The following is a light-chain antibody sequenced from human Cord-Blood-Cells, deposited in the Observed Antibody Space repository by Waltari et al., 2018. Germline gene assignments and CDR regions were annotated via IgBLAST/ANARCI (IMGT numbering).Light chain of an antibody. CDR2: DAS. CDR1: QRVSSY. CDR3: QQRSNRPPWT. V-gene: IGKV3-11*01. Sequence: DIVLTQSPATLSLSPGERATLSCRASQRVSSYLAWYQQKPGKAPRLLIYDASNRATGSPARFSGSGSGTDFTLTISSLEPADFAVYYCQQRSNRPPWTFGQGTKVEIK. J-gene: IGKJ1*01.